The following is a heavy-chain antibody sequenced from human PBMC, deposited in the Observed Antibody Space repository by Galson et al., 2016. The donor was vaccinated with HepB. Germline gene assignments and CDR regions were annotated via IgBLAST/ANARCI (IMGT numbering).Heavy chain of an antibody. CDR1: GFTFSYYG. Sequence: SLRLSCAASGFTFSYYGMHWVRQAPGKGLEWVAIISYDETNKYYADSVKSRFTISRDNSKNTLFLQMSSLRTEDTAVYYCAKGPYLISGDYYGDYWGQGTLVTVSS. V-gene: IGHV3-30*18. D-gene: IGHD3-22*01. CDR3: AKGPYLISGDYYGDY. CDR2: ISYDETNK. J-gene: IGHJ4*02.